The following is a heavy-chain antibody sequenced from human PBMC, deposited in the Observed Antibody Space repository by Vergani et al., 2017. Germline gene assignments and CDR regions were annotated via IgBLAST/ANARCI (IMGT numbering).Heavy chain of an antibody. V-gene: IGHV4-59*11. CDR1: FDSIRNLY. Sequence: QVQLQESGPGLVKSSETLSLTCSVSFDSIRNLYCNWIRQPPGKGLEWIGSIHYSENTNYNPSRKTRVTISVDTSKNQFSLTLTSVTAADTAVYYCASDTHSGQRADRRGQGILVTVTS. D-gene: IGHD6-19*01. CDR3: ASDTHSGQRADR. CDR2: IHYSENT. J-gene: IGHJ5*02.